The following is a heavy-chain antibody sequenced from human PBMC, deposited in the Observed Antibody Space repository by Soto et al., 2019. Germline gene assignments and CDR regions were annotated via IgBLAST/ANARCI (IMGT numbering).Heavy chain of an antibody. CDR3: ARGVSVVPARGYYYMDV. V-gene: IGHV1-69*06. J-gene: IGHJ6*03. CDR1: GGTFSSYA. CDR2: IIPIFGTA. Sequence: SVKVSCKASGGTFSSYAISWVRQAPGQGLEWMGGIIPIFGTANYAQKFQGRVTITADTSISTAYMELSRLRSDDTAVYYCARGVSVVPARGYYYMDVWGKGTTVTVSS. D-gene: IGHD2-2*01.